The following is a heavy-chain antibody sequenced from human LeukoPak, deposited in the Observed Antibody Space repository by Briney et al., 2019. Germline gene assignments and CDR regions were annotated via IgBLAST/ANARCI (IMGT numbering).Heavy chain of an antibody. V-gene: IGHV3-74*01. CDR1: GFTFSSYW. Sequence: GGSLRLSCAASGFTFSSYWMHWVRQAPGKGLVWVSRINTDGSSTSYADSVKGRFTISRDNAKNTLYLQMNSLRAEDTAVYYYARDRGYYDSGSPGLIDYWGQGTLVTVSS. CDR2: INTDGSST. J-gene: IGHJ4*02. CDR3: ARDRGYYDSGSPGLIDY. D-gene: IGHD3-10*01.